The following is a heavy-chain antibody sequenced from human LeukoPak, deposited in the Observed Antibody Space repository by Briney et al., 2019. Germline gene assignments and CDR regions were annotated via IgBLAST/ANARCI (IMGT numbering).Heavy chain of an antibody. CDR3: ARGTGAKRYYFDL. CDR1: GFSLSNCG. CDR2: IWYDGSNR. V-gene: IGHV3-33*01. Sequence: PGMSLRLSCAASGFSLSNCGMHWLRQAPGKGLEWVTVIWYDGSNRYFADSVKGRITISRDTSQNTVSLQMDSLRVEDTGVYYCARGTGAKRYYFDLWGQGIPVAVSS. J-gene: IGHJ4*02.